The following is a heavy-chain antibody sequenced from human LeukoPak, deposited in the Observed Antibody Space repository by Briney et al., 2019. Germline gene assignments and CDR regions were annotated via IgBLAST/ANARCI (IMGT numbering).Heavy chain of an antibody. V-gene: IGHV3-7*01. D-gene: IGHD3/OR15-3a*01. J-gene: IGHJ5*02. CDR2: IKVDGSEK. Sequence: GGSLRLSCAASGFRFINYWMSWVRQAPGKGLEWVANIKVDGSEKYYVDSVKGRFTISRDNAKNSLYLQMNSLRADDTAVYYCARDLGTWFDPWGQGTLVTASS. CDR3: ARDLGTWFDP. CDR1: GFRFINYW.